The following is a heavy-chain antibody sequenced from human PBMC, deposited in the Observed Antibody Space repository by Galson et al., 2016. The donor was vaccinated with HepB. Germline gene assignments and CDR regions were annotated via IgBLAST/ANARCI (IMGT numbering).Heavy chain of an antibody. D-gene: IGHD3-3*01. V-gene: IGHV2-5*02. CDR1: GFSLSSNGMG. J-gene: IGHJ4*02. CDR3: AHPTYFDFWSGYYPPYYLDY. Sequence: PALVKPTQTLTLTCTFSGFSLSSNGMGVGWIRQPPGKALEWLALIYWDDDKRYSPSLKSRLTITKDTSKNQVVLTMTNMDPVDSGTYYCAHPTYFDFWSGYYPPYYLDYWGPGTLVTVSS. CDR2: IYWDDDK.